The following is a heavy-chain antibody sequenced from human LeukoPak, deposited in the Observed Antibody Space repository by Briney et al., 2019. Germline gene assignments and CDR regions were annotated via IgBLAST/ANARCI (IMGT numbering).Heavy chain of an antibody. J-gene: IGHJ4*02. CDR2: ISGSGGST. D-gene: IGHD7-27*01. CDR1: GFTFSSNA. Sequence: GSLRLSCAASGFTFSSNAMNWVRQAPGKGLEWVSGISGSGGSTFYADSVKGRFTISRDNSKNTLYLQMNSLRAEDTAVYYCAKDLWANWARYFDFWGQGTLVTVSS. CDR3: AKDLWANWARYFDF. V-gene: IGHV3-23*01.